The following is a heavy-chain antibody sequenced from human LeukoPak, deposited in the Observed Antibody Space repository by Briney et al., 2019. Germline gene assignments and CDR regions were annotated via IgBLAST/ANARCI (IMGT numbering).Heavy chain of an antibody. J-gene: IGHJ4*02. Sequence: PGGSLRLSCAASGFTFINAWMSWVRQAPGKGLEWVGHIKSKTDGGTTDYAAPVKGRFTISRDDSENTLYLQMNSLKTEDTAMYYCTTDEWAWGQGTLVTVSS. D-gene: IGHD1-26*01. CDR1: GFTFINAW. CDR3: TTDEWA. V-gene: IGHV3-15*01. CDR2: IKSKTDGGTT.